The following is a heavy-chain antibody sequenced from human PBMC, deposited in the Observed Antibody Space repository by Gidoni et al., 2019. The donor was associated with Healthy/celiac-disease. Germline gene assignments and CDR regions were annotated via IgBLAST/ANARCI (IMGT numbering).Heavy chain of an antibody. CDR1: GGPLSSYS. V-gene: IGHV1-69*02. J-gene: IGHJ3*02. CDR2: IIPILGIA. Sequence: QVQLVQSGAEVEKPGSSVKVSFKASGGPLSSYSISWVRQAPGQGLEWMGRIIPILGIANYAQKFQGRVTITADKSTSTAYMELSSLRSEDTAVYYCARGGPSRRDAFDIWGQGTMVTVSS. CDR3: ARGGPSRRDAFDI.